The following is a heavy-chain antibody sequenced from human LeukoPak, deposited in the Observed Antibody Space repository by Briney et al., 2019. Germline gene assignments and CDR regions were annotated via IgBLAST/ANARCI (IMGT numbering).Heavy chain of an antibody. V-gene: IGHV3-30*18. CDR3: AKDLGLEH. CDR1: GFTFSSYG. CDR2: ISYDGSNK. J-gene: IGHJ1*01. D-gene: IGHD5-12*01. Sequence: PGGSLRLSCAASGFTFSSYGMHWVRQAPGKGLEWVAVISYDGSNKYYADSVKGRFTISRDNSKNTLYLQMNSLRAEDTAVYYCAKDLGLEHRGQGTLVTVSS.